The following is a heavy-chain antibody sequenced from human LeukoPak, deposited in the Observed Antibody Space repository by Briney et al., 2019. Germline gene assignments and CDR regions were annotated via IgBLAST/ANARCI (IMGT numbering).Heavy chain of an antibody. J-gene: IGHJ3*02. V-gene: IGHV1-69*05. D-gene: IGHD2-15*01. Sequence: ASVKVSCKASGGTFSSYAISWVRQAPGQGLEWMGGIIPIFGTANYAQKFQGRVTITTDESTSTAYMELSSLRSEDTAVYYCARSNVVVVAATPDAFDSWGQGTMVTVSA. CDR1: GGTFSSYA. CDR2: IIPIFGTA. CDR3: ARSNVVVVAATPDAFDS.